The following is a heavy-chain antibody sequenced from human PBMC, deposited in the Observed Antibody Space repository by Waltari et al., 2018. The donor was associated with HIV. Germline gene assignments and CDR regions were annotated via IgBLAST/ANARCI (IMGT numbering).Heavy chain of an antibody. D-gene: IGHD3-22*01. CDR2: INPNSGGT. CDR1: GYTFTKYY. Sequence: QVQLVQSGAEVKKPGASVMVSCKASGYTFTKYYIHWVRQAPGQGLEWMGRINPNSGGTNYAQKFQGRVTMTRDTSISTAYMELSRLRSDDTAVYYCARIHQAHRYYYDSSGYSVYFDYWGQGTLVTVSS. V-gene: IGHV1-2*06. CDR3: ARIHQAHRYYYDSSGYSVYFDY. J-gene: IGHJ4*02.